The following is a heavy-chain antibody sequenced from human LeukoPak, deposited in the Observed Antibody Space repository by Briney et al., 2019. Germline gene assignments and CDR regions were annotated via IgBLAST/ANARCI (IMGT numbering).Heavy chain of an antibody. D-gene: IGHD2-21*01. CDR3: ARLVDAPRYFDY. CDR1: GGSISSSSYY. V-gene: IGHV4-39*01. Sequence: SETLSLTCTVSGGSISSSSYYWAWIRQPPGKGLEYIGSIYYSGSTYYNPSLESRVTIFVDTSKNQFSLNLSSVTAADTAVYYCARLVDAPRYFDYWGQGTLVTVSA. CDR2: IYYSGST. J-gene: IGHJ4*02.